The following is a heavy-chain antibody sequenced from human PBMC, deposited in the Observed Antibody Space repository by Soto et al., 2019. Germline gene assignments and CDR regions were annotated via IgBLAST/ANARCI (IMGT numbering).Heavy chain of an antibody. J-gene: IGHJ4*02. CDR3: ARDSAVAGTGLVPD. CDR1: GYTFTGYY. CDR2: INPNSGGT. Sequence: QVQLVQSGAEVKKPGASVKVSCKASGYTFTGYYMHWVRQAPGQGLEWMGWINPNSGGTNYAQKFQGWVTMTRDTSISTAYMELSRLRSDDTAVYYCARDSAVAGTGLVPDWRQGTMVTVSS. V-gene: IGHV1-2*04. D-gene: IGHD6-19*01.